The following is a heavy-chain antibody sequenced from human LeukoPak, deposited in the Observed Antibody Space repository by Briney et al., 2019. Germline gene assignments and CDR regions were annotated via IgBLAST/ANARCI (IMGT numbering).Heavy chain of an antibody. J-gene: IGHJ6*04. CDR2: IYYSGST. CDR3: ARDYATPYYYGMDV. CDR1: GCSISSGGYY. D-gene: IGHD2-15*01. V-gene: IGHV4-31*03. Sequence: SETLSLTCTVSGCSISSGGYYWSWIRQPPGKGLEWIGYIYYSGSTYYNPSLKSRVTISVDTSKNQFSLKLSSVTAADTAVYYCARDYATPYYYGMDVWGKGTTVTVSS.